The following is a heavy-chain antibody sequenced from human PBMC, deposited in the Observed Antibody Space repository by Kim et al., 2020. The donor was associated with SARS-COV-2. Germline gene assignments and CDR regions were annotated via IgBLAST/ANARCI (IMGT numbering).Heavy chain of an antibody. Sequence: SETLSLTCTVSGGSISSSSYYWGWIRQPPGKGLEWIGSIYYSGSTYYNPSLKSRVTISVDTSKNQFSLKLSSVTAADTAVYYCARQELRYFDWLLSGYYG. V-gene: IGHV4-39*01. J-gene: IGHJ6*01. CDR1: GGSISSSSYY. D-gene: IGHD3-9*01. CDR3: ARQELRYFDWLLSGYYG. CDR2: IYYSGST.